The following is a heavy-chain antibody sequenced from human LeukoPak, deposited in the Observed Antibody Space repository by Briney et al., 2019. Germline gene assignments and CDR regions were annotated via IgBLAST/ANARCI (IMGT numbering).Heavy chain of an antibody. CDR1: GFTFDDYA. V-gene: IGHV3-9*01. J-gene: IGHJ6*03. Sequence: GGSLRLSCAASGFTFDDYAMHWVRQAPGKGLEWVSGISWNSGSIGYADSVKGRFTISRDNAKNSLYLQMNSLRAEDTALYYCAKAGAVAGTGYYYYYMDVWGKGTTVTISS. D-gene: IGHD6-19*01. CDR3: AKAGAVAGTGYYYYYMDV. CDR2: ISWNSGSI.